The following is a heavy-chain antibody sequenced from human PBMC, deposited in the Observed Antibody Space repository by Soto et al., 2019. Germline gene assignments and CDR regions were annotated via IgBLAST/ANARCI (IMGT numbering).Heavy chain of an antibody. CDR1: GYTFTSFG. V-gene: IGHV1-18*04. D-gene: IGHD6-6*01. J-gene: IGHJ5*02. CDR3: ARDQEYSTSGLYWFDL. Sequence: ASVKVSCKASGYTFTSFGITWVRQAPGQDLEWMGWISAYNGDTNYAPRLQGRVTMTTDTSTSTVYMELKNLKSDDTAVYYCARDQEYSTSGLYWFDLWGQGTLVTVSS. CDR2: ISAYNGDT.